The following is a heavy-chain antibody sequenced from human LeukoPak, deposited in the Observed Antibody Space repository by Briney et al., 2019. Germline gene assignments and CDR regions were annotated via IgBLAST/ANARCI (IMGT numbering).Heavy chain of an antibody. V-gene: IGHV3-9*01. Sequence: HPGGSLRLSCAASGFTFDDYAMHWVRQAPGKGLEWVSGISWNSGSIGYADSVKGRFTISRDNAKNSLYLQMNSLRAEDTALYYCARIWSGYPPSHYYYGMDVWGQGTTVTVSS. CDR3: ARIWSGYPPSHYYYGMDV. CDR1: GFTFDDYA. D-gene: IGHD3-3*01. J-gene: IGHJ6*02. CDR2: ISWNSGSI.